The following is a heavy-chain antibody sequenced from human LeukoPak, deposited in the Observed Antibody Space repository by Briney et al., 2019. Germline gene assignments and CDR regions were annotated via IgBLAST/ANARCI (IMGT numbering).Heavy chain of an antibody. Sequence: ASLNVSCKASAYTLSNYGITWVRQAPGQGLEWMGWISPYHGITNYAQKFQGRVTVTTDTSSTTAYMELRGLRSDDTALYYCASVTGFDAFDIWGQGTMVTVSS. CDR2: ISPYHGIT. D-gene: IGHD2-21*02. V-gene: IGHV1-18*01. CDR1: AYTLSNYG. J-gene: IGHJ3*02. CDR3: ASVTGFDAFDI.